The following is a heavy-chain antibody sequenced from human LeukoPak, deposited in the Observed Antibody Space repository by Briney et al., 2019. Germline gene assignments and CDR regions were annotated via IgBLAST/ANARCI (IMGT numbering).Heavy chain of an antibody. CDR2: INTNTGNP. CDR3: ARARGPYCTNGVCYSIRQFDY. D-gene: IGHD2-8*01. CDR1: GYTFTNYA. V-gene: IGHV7-4-1*02. J-gene: IGHJ4*02. Sequence: GASVKVSCRASGYTFTNYAMSWVRQAPGQGLEWMGWINTNTGNPTYAQGFTGRFVFSLDTSVSTAYLQISSLKAEDTAVYYCARARGPYCTNGVCYSIRQFDYWGQGTLVTVSS.